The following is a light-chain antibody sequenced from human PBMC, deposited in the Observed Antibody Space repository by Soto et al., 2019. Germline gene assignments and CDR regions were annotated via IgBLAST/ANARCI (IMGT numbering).Light chain of an antibody. V-gene: IGKV1-5*01. CDR2: DTS. J-gene: IGKJ1*01. CDR3: QQYSSHWT. CDR1: QSIKKS. Sequence: DVQMTQSPSSLSASVGDRVTITCRASQSIKKSLNWYQQKPGKAPNLLIYDTSSLQSGVPSRFSGIGSGTEFTLTISSLQPDDFATYYCQQYSSHWTFGQGTMVDIK.